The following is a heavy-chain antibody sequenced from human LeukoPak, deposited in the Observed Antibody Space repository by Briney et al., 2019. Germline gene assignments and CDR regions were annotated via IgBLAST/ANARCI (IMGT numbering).Heavy chain of an antibody. CDR2: INHSGST. CDR1: GGSFSGYY. J-gene: IGHJ1*01. D-gene: IGHD1-14*01. CDR3: GKCYVITEE. V-gene: IGHV4-34*01. Sequence: PSETVSLTCAVYGGSFSGYYWSWIRHPPGKGLEWIGEINHSGSTNYNPSLKSRVTISVDTSKNQFSLKLSSGTAAAAAVYYGGKCYVITEEWGQGTLGSVSS.